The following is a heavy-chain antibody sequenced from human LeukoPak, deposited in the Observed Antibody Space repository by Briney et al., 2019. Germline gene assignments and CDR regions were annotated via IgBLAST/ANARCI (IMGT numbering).Heavy chain of an antibody. V-gene: IGHV4-30-2*01. D-gene: IGHD4-23*01. J-gene: IGHJ6*03. CDR1: GGSISSGGYY. Sequence: SETLSLTCTVSGGSISSGGYYWSWIRQPPGKGLEWIGYIYHSGSTYYNPSLKSRVTISVDRSKNQFSLKLSSVTAADTAVYYCARAPYGGNPYNMDVWGKGTTVTVSS. CDR3: ARAPYGGNPYNMDV. CDR2: IYHSGST.